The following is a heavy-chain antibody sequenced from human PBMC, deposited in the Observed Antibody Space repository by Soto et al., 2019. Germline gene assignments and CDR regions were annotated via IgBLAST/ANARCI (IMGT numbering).Heavy chain of an antibody. D-gene: IGHD2-2*02. Sequence: GGSLRLSCAASGFTFNTYGMHWVRQAPGKGLEWVAIISYDGSKTNYADSVKGRFTVSRDNSKNTLYLQMNSLRAEDTAVYYCAKDRQGYCISSSCYNFHWGQGTLVTVSS. CDR3: AKDRQGYCISSSCYNFH. CDR2: ISYDGSKT. CDR1: GFTFNTYG. J-gene: IGHJ1*01. V-gene: IGHV3-30*18.